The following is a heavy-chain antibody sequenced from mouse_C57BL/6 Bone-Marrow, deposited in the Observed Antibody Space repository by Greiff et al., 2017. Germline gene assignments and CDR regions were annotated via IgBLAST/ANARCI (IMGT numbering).Heavy chain of an antibody. CDR1: GYSITSGYY. CDR2: ISYDGSN. CDR3: ARRPSYYGSSFRYFDV. Sequence: EVKLVESGPGLVKPSQSLSLTCSVTGYSITSGYYWNWIRQFPGNKLEWMGYISYDGSNNYNPSLKNRISITRDTSKNQFFLKLNSVTTEDTATYYCARRPSYYGSSFRYFDVWGTGTTVTVSS. V-gene: IGHV3-6*01. D-gene: IGHD1-1*01. J-gene: IGHJ1*03.